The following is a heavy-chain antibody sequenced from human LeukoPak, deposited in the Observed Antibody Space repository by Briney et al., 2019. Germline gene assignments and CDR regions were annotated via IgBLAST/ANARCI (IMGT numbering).Heavy chain of an antibody. CDR3: ARGEYYYDSSGLRGYAFDI. V-gene: IGHV4-59*01. CDR2: IYYSGST. J-gene: IGHJ3*02. CDR1: GGSISSYY. D-gene: IGHD3-22*01. Sequence: SETLSLTCTVSGGSISSYYWSWIRQPPGKGLEWIGYIYYSGSTNYNPSLKSRVTISVDTSKNQFSLKLSSVTAADTAVYYCARGEYYYDSSGLRGYAFDIWGQGTMVTVSS.